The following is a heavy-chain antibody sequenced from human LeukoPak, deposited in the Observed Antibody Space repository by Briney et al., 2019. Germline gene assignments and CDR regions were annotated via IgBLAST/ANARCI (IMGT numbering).Heavy chain of an antibody. CDR2: IYYSGST. Sequence: SETLSLTCAVYGGSFSSYYWSWIRQPPGKGLEWIGYIYYSGSTNYNPSLKSRVTISVDTSKNQFSLKLSSVTAADTAVYYCARLTVPPYDFWSGYSMFDPWGQGTLVTVSS. D-gene: IGHD3-3*01. CDR3: ARLTVPPYDFWSGYSMFDP. J-gene: IGHJ5*02. V-gene: IGHV4-59*08. CDR1: GGSFSSYY.